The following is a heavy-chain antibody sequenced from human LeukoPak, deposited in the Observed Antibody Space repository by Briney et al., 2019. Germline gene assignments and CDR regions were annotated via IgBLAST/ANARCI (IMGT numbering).Heavy chain of an antibody. D-gene: IGHD1-26*01. CDR3: ARDPYSGNYGTYYYYYMDV. Sequence: GGSLRLSCAASGFTFRAYSMNWVRQAPGKGLEWVSYISSSGRTIYYADSVKGRFTISRDNAKDSLYLQMDSLGPEDTAVYYCARDPYSGNYGTYYYYYMDVWGKGTTVTISS. CDR2: ISSSGRTI. V-gene: IGHV3-48*04. CDR1: GFTFRAYS. J-gene: IGHJ6*03.